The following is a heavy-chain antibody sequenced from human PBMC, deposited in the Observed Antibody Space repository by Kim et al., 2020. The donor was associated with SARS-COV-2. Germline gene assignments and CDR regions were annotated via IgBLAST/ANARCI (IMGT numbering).Heavy chain of an antibody. CDR1: GFTFSSYW. Sequence: GGSLRLSCAASGFTFSSYWMSWVRQAPGKGLEWVANIKQDGSEKYYVDSVKGRFTISRDNAKNSLYLQMNSLRAEDTAVYYCARDQVGLWANWFDPWGQGNLVTPSS. CDR3: ARDQVGLWANWFDP. V-gene: IGHV3-7*03. J-gene: IGHJ5*02. CDR2: IKQDGSEK. D-gene: IGHD2-21*01.